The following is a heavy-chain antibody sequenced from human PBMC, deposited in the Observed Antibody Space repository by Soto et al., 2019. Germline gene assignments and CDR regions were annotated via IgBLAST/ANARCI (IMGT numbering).Heavy chain of an antibody. D-gene: IGHD2-2*01. J-gene: IGHJ4*02. V-gene: IGHV3-21*01. CDR1: GFTFSSYS. Sequence: VQLVESGGGLVKPGGSLRLSCAASGFTFSSYSMNWVRQAPGKGLEWVSSISSSSSYIYYADSVKGRFTISRDNAKNSLYLQMNSLRAEDTAVYYCARPTTAIVVVPAAIGDFDYWGQGTLVTVSS. CDR3: ARPTTAIVVVPAAIGDFDY. CDR2: ISSSSSYI.